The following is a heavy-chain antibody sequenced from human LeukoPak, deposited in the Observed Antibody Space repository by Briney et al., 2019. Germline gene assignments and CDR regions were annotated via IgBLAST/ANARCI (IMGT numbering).Heavy chain of an antibody. CDR1: GFTFSSYA. J-gene: IGHJ4*02. CDR2: ISSNGGST. CDR3: AKDVSGSGSPSSFDY. Sequence: GGSLRLSCSASGFTFSSYAMHWVRQAPGKGLEYVAAISSNGGSTYYADSVKGRFTISRDNSKNTLYLQMNSLRAEDTAVYYCAKDVSGSGSPSSFDYWGQGNLVTVSS. D-gene: IGHD3-10*01. V-gene: IGHV3-64*04.